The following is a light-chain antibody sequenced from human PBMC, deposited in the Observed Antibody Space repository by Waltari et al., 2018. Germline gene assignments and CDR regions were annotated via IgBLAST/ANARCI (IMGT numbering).Light chain of an antibody. Sequence: QIAVTQEPSLSVSPGGTVTHTCALSSGSVSSTSYASWYQKTPAQTLRTIVYKLHTLSSGVPDRFSGSMLGNKAALTITGAQAEDESDYYCALFMGSGIWVFGGGTKLTVL. J-gene: IGLJ3*02. V-gene: IGLV8-61*01. CDR3: ALFMGSGIWV. CDR1: SGSVSSTSY. CDR2: KLH.